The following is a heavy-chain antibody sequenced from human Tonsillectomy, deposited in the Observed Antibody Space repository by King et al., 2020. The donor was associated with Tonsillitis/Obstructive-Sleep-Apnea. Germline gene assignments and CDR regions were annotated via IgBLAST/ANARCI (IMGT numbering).Heavy chain of an antibody. Sequence: VQLVESGGGLVKPGGSLRLSCAASGFTFSNAWMSWVRQAPGKGLEWVGRITSRTDGGTTDGGTTNYAAPVNGRFTISRDDSKNTLHLQMNSLKTEDTAMYYCTTPKGYRVGANPLDAFDMWGQGTMVTVSS. V-gene: IGHV3-15*01. CDR3: TTPKGYRVGANPLDAFDM. D-gene: IGHD1-1*01. CDR2: ITSRTDGGTT. J-gene: IGHJ3*02. CDR1: GFTFSNAW.